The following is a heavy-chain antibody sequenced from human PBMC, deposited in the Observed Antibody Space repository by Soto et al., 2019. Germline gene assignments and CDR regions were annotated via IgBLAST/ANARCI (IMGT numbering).Heavy chain of an antibody. V-gene: IGHV3-48*01. CDR3: AREYCSGGSCYGAVDY. D-gene: IGHD2-15*01. J-gene: IGHJ4*02. CDR1: GFTFSSYS. Sequence: GSLRLSCAASGFTFSSYSMNWVRQALGKGLEWVSYISSSGFTIYYADSVKGRFTISRDNAKNSLYLQMNSLRAEDTAAYYCAREYCSGGSCYGAVDYWGQGALVTVSS. CDR2: ISSSGFTI.